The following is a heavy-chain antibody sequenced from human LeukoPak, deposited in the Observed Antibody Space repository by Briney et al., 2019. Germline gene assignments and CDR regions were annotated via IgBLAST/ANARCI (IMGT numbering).Heavy chain of an antibody. V-gene: IGHV1-24*01. CDR1: GYTLTELS. CDR3: ATRRTFGVVSKGAFDY. CDR2: FDPEDGET. Sequence: ASVKVSCKVSGYTLTELSMHWVRQAPGKGLEWMGGFDPEDGETIYAQKFQGRVTMTEDTSTDTAYMELSSLRSEDTAVYYCATRRTFGVVSKGAFDYWGQGTLVTVSS. J-gene: IGHJ4*02. D-gene: IGHD3-3*01.